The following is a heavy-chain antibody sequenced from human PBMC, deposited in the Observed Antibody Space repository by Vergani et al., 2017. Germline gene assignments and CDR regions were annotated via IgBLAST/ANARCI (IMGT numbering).Heavy chain of an antibody. D-gene: IGHD3-22*01. CDR2: IYYSGTT. Sequence: QVQLQESGPGLVKPSQTLSLTCTVSGDSITSGGYFWSWIRQHPGKDLEWIGYIYYSGTTYYNPSLKSRGTISLDTSKNQFSLKLSSVTAADTAMYYCARMGGYDEGDAFRIGYFDSWGPGILVTVSS. CDR3: ARMGGYDEGDAFRIGYFDS. J-gene: IGHJ4*02. CDR1: GDSITSGGYF. V-gene: IGHV4-31*03.